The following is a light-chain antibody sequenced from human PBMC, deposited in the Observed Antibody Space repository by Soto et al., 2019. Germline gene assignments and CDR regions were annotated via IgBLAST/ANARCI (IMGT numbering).Light chain of an antibody. CDR3: SSCTSSNTLLYV. V-gene: IGLV2-14*01. J-gene: IGLJ1*01. CDR2: EVN. Sequence: QSARTQPASVSGSPGQSITISCTGTSSDVGYYNYVSWYRQHPGKAPRLMIYEVNNRPSGVSNRFSGSKSGNTASLTISGLQAEDEADYYCSSCTSSNTLLYVFGTGTKVTVL. CDR1: SSDVGYYNY.